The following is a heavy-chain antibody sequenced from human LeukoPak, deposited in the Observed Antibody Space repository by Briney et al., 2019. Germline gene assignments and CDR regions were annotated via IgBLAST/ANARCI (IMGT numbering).Heavy chain of an antibody. CDR2: INPNSVGT. Sequence: ASVKVSCKASGYTFTGYYMHWVRQAPGQGLEWMGWINPNSVGTNYAQKFQGRVTMTRDTSISTAYMELSSLRSEDTAVYYCARGGLVVPAAISSWGQGTLVTVSS. D-gene: IGHD2-2*01. CDR3: ARGGLVVPAAISS. CDR1: GYTFTGYY. V-gene: IGHV1-2*02. J-gene: IGHJ5*02.